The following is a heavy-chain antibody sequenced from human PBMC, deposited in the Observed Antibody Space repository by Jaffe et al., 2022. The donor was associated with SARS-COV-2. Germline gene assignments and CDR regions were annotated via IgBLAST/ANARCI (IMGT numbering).Heavy chain of an antibody. CDR1: GFTFNSFA. V-gene: IGHV3-64D*09. J-gene: IGHJ6*02. CDR3: VKDLRDGCSGGNCYSFHYFYGMDV. D-gene: IGHD2-15*01. CDR2: ISSIGDST. Sequence: EVQLVESGGGLVQPGGSLRLSCSASGFTFNSFAMHWVRQAPGKGLEYVSGISSIGDSTYYADSVKGRFTISRDNSKNTLYLQMSSLRAEDTAVYYCVKDLRDGCSGGNCYSFHYFYGMDVWGQGTTVTVSS.